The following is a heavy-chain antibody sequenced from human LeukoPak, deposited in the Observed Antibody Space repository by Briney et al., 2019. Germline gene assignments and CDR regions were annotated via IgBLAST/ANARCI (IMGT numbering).Heavy chain of an antibody. J-gene: IGHJ4*02. CDR2: IYYSGST. CDR3: AREGRFRSTYFEY. V-gene: IGHV4-59*01. CDR1: GGSISNYY. D-gene: IGHD1-26*01. Sequence: SETLSLTCTVSGGSISNYYWSWIRQPPGKGLEWIGYIYYSGSTNYNPSLKSRVTISVDTSKNQFSLKLSSVTAADTAVYYCAREGRFRSTYFEYWGQGTLVTVSS.